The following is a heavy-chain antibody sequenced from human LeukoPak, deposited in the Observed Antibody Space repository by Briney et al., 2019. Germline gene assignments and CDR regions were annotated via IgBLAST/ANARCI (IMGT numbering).Heavy chain of an antibody. J-gene: IGHJ4*02. D-gene: IGHD3-22*01. CDR1: GGSISSSSYY. Sequence: PSETLSLTCTVSGGSISSSSYYWGWIRQPPGKGLEWIGSIYYSGSTYYNPSLKSRVTISVDTSKNQFSLKLSSVTAADTAVYYCARESSGYYGDFDYWGQGTLVTVSS. CDR3: ARESSGYYGDFDY. V-gene: IGHV4-39*07. CDR2: IYYSGST.